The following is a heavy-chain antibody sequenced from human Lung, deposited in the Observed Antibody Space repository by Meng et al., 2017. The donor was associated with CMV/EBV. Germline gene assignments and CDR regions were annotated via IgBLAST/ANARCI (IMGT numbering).Heavy chain of an antibody. CDR2: FVNYVDT. CDR1: GYTFGSYG. V-gene: IGHV1-18*01. CDR3: ASGTPGRSYCDY. D-gene: IGHD2-15*01. J-gene: IGHJ4*02. Sequence: VHLRPSGPWVKKPGASVRVSRKASGYTFGSYGICWVRQAPGQGLEWMGWFVNYVDTYPAPKFQGRVTMTTDTHTNTAFMELRSLTSDDTAVYYCASGTPGRSYCDYWGQGTLVTVSS.